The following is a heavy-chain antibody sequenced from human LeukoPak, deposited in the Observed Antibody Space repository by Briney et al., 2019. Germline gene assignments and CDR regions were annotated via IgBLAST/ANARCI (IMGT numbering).Heavy chain of an antibody. D-gene: IGHD3-22*01. J-gene: IGHJ4*02. CDR3: ARDFLYYYDSSGYYFDY. Sequence: GGSLRLSCAASGFTFSNYVMQWVRQAPGKGLEWVALISHDGSNKYYADSVKGRFTISRENSKNTVYLQMHSLRPEDTAVYSCARDFLYYYDSSGYYFDYWGQGTLVTVSS. CDR1: GFTFSNYV. V-gene: IGHV3-30*03. CDR2: ISHDGSNK.